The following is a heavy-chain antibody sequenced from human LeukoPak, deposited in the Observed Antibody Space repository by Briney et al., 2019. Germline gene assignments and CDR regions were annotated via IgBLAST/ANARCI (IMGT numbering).Heavy chain of an antibody. CDR1: GASVGSAGYY. CDR3: ARTQSQSGSYRYYFGY. J-gene: IGHJ4*02. V-gene: IGHV4-61*08. Sequence: SETLSLTCTVSGASVGSAGYYWSWIRQPPGEGLEWIGYIYYVSNTNYNPSLKSRVTMSVDPSKNQFSLKLNSVTAADTAVYYCARTQSQSGSYRYYFGYWGQGTLVTVSS. D-gene: IGHD1-26*01. CDR2: IYYVSNT.